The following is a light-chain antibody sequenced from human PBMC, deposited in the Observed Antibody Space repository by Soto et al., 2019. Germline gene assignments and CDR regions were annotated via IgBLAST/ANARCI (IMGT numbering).Light chain of an antibody. V-gene: IGKV3-20*01. CDR1: QSVSSSY. CDR2: GAS. CDR3: QQYGSSPLYT. Sequence: EIVLTQSPGTLSFSPGERATLSCRASQSVSSSYLAWYQQKPGQAPRLLIYGASSRATGIPDRFSGSGSGKDFTLTISRLEPEDFAVYYCQQYGSSPLYTFGQGTKLEIK. J-gene: IGKJ2*01.